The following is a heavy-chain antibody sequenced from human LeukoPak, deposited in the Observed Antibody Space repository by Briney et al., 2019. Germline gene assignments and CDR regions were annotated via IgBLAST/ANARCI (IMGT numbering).Heavy chain of an antibody. CDR3: AKGQYGGSYSPFDS. CDR2: ISNSGGST. J-gene: IGHJ4*02. CDR1: GFTFSSYA. Sequence: GGSLRLSCAASGFTFSSYAMNWVRQAPGKGLEWVSVISNSGGSTHYADSVKGRFTISRDNSKNTLYLQMNSLRAEDTAVYYCAKGQYGGSYSPFDSWGQGTLVSVSS. V-gene: IGHV3-23*01. D-gene: IGHD1-26*01.